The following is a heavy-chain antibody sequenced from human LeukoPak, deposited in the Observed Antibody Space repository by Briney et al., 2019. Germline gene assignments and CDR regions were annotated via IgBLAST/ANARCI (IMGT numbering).Heavy chain of an antibody. Sequence: PSETLSLTCTVSSASISSSPYYWGWIRQSPGKGLEWIGSISYSGTTYYNPSLKSRVTISVDTSKNQFSLKLSSVTAADTAVYYCARVKDPGGYYYYYYMDVWGKGTTVTVSS. V-gene: IGHV4-39*01. CDR3: ARVKDPGGYYYYYYMDV. CDR1: SASISSSPYY. D-gene: IGHD3-16*01. J-gene: IGHJ6*03. CDR2: ISYSGTT.